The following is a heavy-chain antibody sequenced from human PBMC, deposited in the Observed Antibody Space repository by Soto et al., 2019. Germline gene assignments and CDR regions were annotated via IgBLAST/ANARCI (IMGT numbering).Heavy chain of an antibody. CDR2: ISGSGGSA. Sequence: EVQLLDSGGGLVQPGGSLRLSCAASVFSFSSYAMSWVRQSPEKGMEWVSTISGSGGSAYYADSMKGRLTISRDNSKNTVYLQMNSLRAEDMVVYYCAKEGSSSWYFFDYWGQGTLVTVSS. D-gene: IGHD6-13*01. CDR3: AKEGSSSWYFFDY. V-gene: IGHV3-23*01. CDR1: VFSFSSYA. J-gene: IGHJ4*02.